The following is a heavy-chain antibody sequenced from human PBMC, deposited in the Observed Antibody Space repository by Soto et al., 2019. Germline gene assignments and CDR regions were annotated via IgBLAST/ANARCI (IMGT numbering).Heavy chain of an antibody. Sequence: PGGSLRLSCAASGFTFSGYWMTWVRQAPGKGLEWVADIKKDGTEKYYVDSVKGRFTISRDNDKKSVYLQMNGLTVEDTAVYYCAKVAVLRFKNWFDPWGQGTLVTVSS. CDR1: GFTFSGYW. V-gene: IGHV3-7*03. CDR3: AKVAVLRFKNWFDP. J-gene: IGHJ5*02. CDR2: IKKDGTEK. D-gene: IGHD3-3*01.